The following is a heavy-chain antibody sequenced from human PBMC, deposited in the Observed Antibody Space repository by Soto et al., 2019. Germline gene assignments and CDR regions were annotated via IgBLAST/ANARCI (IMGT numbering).Heavy chain of an antibody. CDR3: ARSKYQLLNYYYYYMDV. Sequence: SETLSLTCTVSGGYISSGGYYWSWIRQHPGKGLEWIGYIYYSGSTYYNPSLKSRVTISVDTSRNQFSLKLSSVTAADTAVYYCARSKYQLLNYYYYYMDVWGKGTTVTVSS. V-gene: IGHV4-31*03. J-gene: IGHJ6*03. CDR1: GGYISSGGYY. D-gene: IGHD2-2*01. CDR2: IYYSGST.